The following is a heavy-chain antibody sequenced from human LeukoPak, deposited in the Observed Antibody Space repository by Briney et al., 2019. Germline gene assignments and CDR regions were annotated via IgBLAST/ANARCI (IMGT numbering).Heavy chain of an antibody. J-gene: IGHJ4*02. CDR1: GFAFSSNW. D-gene: IGHD3-16*01. V-gene: IGHV3-74*01. CDR3: VRGQATSWGLDY. Sequence: PGGSLRLSCAASGFAFSSNWMHWVRQAPGKGLVWVSHINTDARTIAYADFVQGRFTISRDNAKNTLYLQMNSLRAEDTALYYCVRGQATSWGLDYWGQGTLVTVSS. CDR2: INTDARTI.